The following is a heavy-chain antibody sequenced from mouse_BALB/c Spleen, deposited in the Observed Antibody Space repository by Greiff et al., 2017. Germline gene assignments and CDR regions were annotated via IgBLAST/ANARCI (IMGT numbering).Heavy chain of an antibody. CDR3: ARDDYDGAMDY. J-gene: IGHJ4*01. D-gene: IGHD2-4*01. CDR2: ISSGGSYT. CDR1: GFTFSSYA. Sequence: DVKLVESGGGLVKPGGSLKLSCAASGFTFSSYAMSWVRQSPEKRLVWVAEISSGGSYTYYPDTVTGRFTISRDNAKNTLYLEMSSLRSEDTAMYYCARDDYDGAMDYWGQGTSVTVSS. V-gene: IGHV5-9-4*01.